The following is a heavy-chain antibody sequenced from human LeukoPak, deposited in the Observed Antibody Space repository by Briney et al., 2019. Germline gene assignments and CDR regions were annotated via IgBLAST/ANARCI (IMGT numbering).Heavy chain of an antibody. CDR1: GFTFSSYW. D-gene: IGHD3-16*02. CDR2: IKQDGSEK. V-gene: IGHV3-7*03. Sequence: EGSLRLSCAASGFTFSSYWMSWVRQAPGKGLEWVANIKQDGSEKYYVDSVKGRFTISRDNAKNSLYLQMNSLRAEDTGVYYCARDGGYDYVWGSYRYGGYFDYWGQGTLVTVSS. CDR3: ARDGGYDYVWGSYRYGGYFDY. J-gene: IGHJ4*02.